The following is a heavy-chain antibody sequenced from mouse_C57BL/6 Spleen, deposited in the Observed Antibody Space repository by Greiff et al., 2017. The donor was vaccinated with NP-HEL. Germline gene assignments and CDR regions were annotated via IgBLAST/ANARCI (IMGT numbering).Heavy chain of an antibody. V-gene: IGHV1-82*01. Sequence: QVHVKQSGPELVKPGASVKISCKASGYAFSSSWMNWVKQRPGKGLEWIGRIYPGDGDTNYNGKFKGKATLTADKSSSTAYMQLSSLTSEDSAVYFCARDYDYVFAYWGQGTLVTVSA. CDR1: GYAFSSSW. CDR3: ARDYDYVFAY. D-gene: IGHD2-4*01. CDR2: IYPGDGDT. J-gene: IGHJ3*01.